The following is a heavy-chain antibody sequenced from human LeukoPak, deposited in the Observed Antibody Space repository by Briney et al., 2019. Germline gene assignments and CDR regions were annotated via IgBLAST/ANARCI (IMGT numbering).Heavy chain of an antibody. J-gene: IGHJ4*02. CDR3: ARPNYYDHGPTYFDP. D-gene: IGHD3-16*01. CDR2: VYLADSDT. V-gene: IGHV5-51*01. CDR1: GYLFSNYL. Sequence: GEALKISWQGSGYLFSNYLIGWVRPLPAKGLEGMGSVYLADSDTRFSPASQGQGTHTADKSVNTAFLQWSILNASGTALLFFARPNYYDHGPTYFDPWGQGTLVTVSS.